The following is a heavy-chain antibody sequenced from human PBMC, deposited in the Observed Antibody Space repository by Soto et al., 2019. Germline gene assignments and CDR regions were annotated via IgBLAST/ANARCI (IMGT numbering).Heavy chain of an antibody. CDR3: ARSGRGLWFGERFDP. CDR2: IYYSGST. D-gene: IGHD3-10*01. V-gene: IGHV4-59*01. J-gene: IGHJ5*02. CDR1: GGSISSYY. Sequence: PSETLSLTCTVSGGSISSYYWSWIRQPPGKGLEWIGYIYYSGSTNYNPSLKSRVTISVDTSKNQFSLKLSSVTAADTAVYYCARSGRGLWFGERFDPWGQGTLVTVSS.